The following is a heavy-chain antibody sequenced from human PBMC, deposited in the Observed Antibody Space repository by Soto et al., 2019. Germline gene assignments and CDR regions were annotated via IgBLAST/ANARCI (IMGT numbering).Heavy chain of an antibody. Sequence: SVKVSCKASGGTFSSYAISWVRQAPGQGLEWMGGIIPIFGTANYAQKFQGRVTITADKSTSTAYMELSSLRSEDTAVYYCARRYYDILTGYPYYYYGMDVWGQGTTVTVSS. J-gene: IGHJ6*02. CDR1: GGTFSSYA. D-gene: IGHD3-9*01. V-gene: IGHV1-69*06. CDR2: IIPIFGTA. CDR3: ARRYYDILTGYPYYYYGMDV.